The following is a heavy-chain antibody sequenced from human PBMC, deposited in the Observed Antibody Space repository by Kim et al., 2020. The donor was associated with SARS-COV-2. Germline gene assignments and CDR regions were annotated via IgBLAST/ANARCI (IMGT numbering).Heavy chain of an antibody. J-gene: IGHJ2*01. V-gene: IGHV4-34*01. Sequence: KGRVTISVDTSKNQFSLKLSSVTAADTAVYYCARRRSRMTGQRKYWYFDLWGRGTLVTVSS. D-gene: IGHD3-9*01. CDR3: ARRRSRMTGQRKYWYFDL.